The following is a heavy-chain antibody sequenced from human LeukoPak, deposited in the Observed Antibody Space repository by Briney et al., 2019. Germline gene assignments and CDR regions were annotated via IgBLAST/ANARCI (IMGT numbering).Heavy chain of an antibody. D-gene: IGHD6-25*01. CDR2: IKQDGSAK. CDR1: EFTFTRSW. J-gene: IGHJ4*02. CDR3: GGGGY. Sequence: GGSLRLSCAASEFTFTRSWMNWVRQAPGKGLEWVANIKQDGSAKCYVDSVKGRFSISRDNAKNPLYLQMNSLRAEDTAVYYCGGGGYWGQGILVTVSS. V-gene: IGHV3-7*05.